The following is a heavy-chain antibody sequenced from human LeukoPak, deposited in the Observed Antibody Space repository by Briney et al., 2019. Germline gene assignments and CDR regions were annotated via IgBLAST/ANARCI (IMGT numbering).Heavy chain of an antibody. D-gene: IGHD2-21*02. V-gene: IGHV3-7*01. J-gene: IGHJ4*02. Sequence: GGSLRLSCVASGFPFSSYWMTWVRQAPGKGLEWVANIKQDGSKKSYVDSVKGRFTISRDNAKNSLYLQMNSLRAEDTAVYYCARFRTWGDKAFDYWGQGTLVTVSP. CDR1: GFPFSSYW. CDR2: IKQDGSKK. CDR3: ARFRTWGDKAFDY.